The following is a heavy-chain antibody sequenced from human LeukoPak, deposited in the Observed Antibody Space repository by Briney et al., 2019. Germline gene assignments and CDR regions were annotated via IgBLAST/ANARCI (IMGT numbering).Heavy chain of an antibody. CDR1: GGSISSGSYY. V-gene: IGHV4-61*02. D-gene: IGHD1-26*01. CDR3: ARGGRWYSGSYYAY. CDR2: IYTSGST. J-gene: IGHJ4*02. Sequence: SETLSLTCTVSGGSISSGSYYWSWIRQPAGKGLEWIGRIYTSGSTNYNPSLKSRVTISVDTSKNQFSLKLSSVTAADTAVYYCARGGRWYSGSYYAYWGQGTLVTVSS.